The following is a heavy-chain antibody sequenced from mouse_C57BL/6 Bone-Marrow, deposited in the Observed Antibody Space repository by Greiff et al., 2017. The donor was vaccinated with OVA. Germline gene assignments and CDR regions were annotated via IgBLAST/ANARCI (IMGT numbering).Heavy chain of an antibody. D-gene: IGHD1-1*01. J-gene: IGHJ2*01. V-gene: IGHV1-39*01. CDR1: GYSFTDYN. CDR2: INPNYGTT. CDR3: AREDYYGSSLYLDD. Sequence: EVKLQESGPELVKPGASVKISCKASGYSFTDYNMNWVKQSNGKSLEWIGVINPNYGTTSYNQKFKGKATLTVDQSSSTAYMQLNSLTSEDSAVYDCAREDYYGSSLYLDDWGQGTTRTVSS.